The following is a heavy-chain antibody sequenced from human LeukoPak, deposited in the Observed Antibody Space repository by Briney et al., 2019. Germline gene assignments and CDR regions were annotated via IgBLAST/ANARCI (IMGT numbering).Heavy chain of an antibody. CDR3: ARDCLTMVRGVIMGTRWFDP. CDR2: IYYSGST. V-gene: IGHV4-39*07. CDR1: GGSIGNNHYY. J-gene: IGHJ5*02. Sequence: PSETLSLTCTVSGGSIGNNHYYWGWIRQPPGKGLEWIGSIYYSGSTYYNPSLKSRVTIPVDTSKNQFSLKLSSVTAADTAVYYCARDCLTMVRGVIMGTRWFDPWGQGTLVTVSS. D-gene: IGHD3-10*01.